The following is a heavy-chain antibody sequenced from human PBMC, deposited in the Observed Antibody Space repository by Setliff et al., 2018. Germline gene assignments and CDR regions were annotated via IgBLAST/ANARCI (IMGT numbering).Heavy chain of an antibody. V-gene: IGHV4-34*01. CDR1: GGSFSGYY. J-gene: IGHJ3*02. D-gene: IGHD5-12*01. CDR2: INRSGST. CDR3: TRGPDGYTYQGAFDI. Sequence: SETLSLTCAVYGGSFSGYYWSWIRQPPGKGLEWIGEINRSGSTNYNPSLKSRVTISVDTSKNQFSLKLSSVTAADTAVYYCTRGPDGYTYQGAFDIWGQGTMVTVS.